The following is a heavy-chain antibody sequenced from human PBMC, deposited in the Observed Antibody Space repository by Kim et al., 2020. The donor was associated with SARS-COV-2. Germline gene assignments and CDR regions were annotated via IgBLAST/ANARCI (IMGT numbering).Heavy chain of an antibody. J-gene: IGHJ4*02. D-gene: IGHD2-21*02. CDR3: AKGSGDYGAFDS. V-gene: IGHV3-23*01. Sequence: HAESVQGRLTISRDNSKNTLYLHMNSLRAEDTAVYYCAKGSGDYGAFDSWGQGTLVTVSS.